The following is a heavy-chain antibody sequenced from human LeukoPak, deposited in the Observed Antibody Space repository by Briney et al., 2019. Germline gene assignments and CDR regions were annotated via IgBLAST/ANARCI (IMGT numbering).Heavy chain of an antibody. V-gene: IGHV3-30*03. D-gene: IGHD2-21*01. CDR3: ASSYCGGDCYSAFDY. J-gene: IGHJ4*02. CDR2: ISYDGSNK. CDR1: GFTFSSYG. Sequence: PGRSLRLSCAASGFTFSSYGMRWVRQAPGKGLEWVAGISYDGSNKYYADSVKGRFTISRDNAQNSLYLQMNSLRAEDTAVYYCASSYCGGDCYSAFDYWGQGTLVTVSS.